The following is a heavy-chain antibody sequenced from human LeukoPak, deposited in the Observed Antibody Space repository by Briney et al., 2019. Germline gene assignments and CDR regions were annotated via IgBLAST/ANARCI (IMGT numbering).Heavy chain of an antibody. Sequence: SETLSLTCTVSGGSISSYYWSWIRQPPGKGLEWIGYIYYSGSTNYNPSLKSRVTISVDTSKNQFSLKLSSVTAADTAVYYCARSEHHSSSWYYYYGMDVWGQGTTVTVSS. CDR1: GGSISSYY. J-gene: IGHJ6*02. D-gene: IGHD6-13*01. V-gene: IGHV4-59*01. CDR3: ARSEHHSSSWYYYYGMDV. CDR2: IYYSGST.